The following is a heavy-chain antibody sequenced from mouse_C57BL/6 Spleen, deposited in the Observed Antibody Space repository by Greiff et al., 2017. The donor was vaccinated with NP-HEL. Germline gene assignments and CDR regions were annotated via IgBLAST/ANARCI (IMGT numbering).Heavy chain of an antibody. J-gene: IGHJ4*01. CDR2: IHPNSGST. V-gene: IGHV1-64*01. D-gene: IGHD2-4*01. Sequence: QVQLQQPGAELVKPGASVKLSCKASGYTFTSYWMHWVKQRPGQGLEWIGMIHPNSGSTNYNEKFKSKATLTVDKSSSTAYMQLSSLTSEDSAVDYCARNDYLYYYAMDYWGQGTSVTVSS. CDR1: GYTFTSYW. CDR3: ARNDYLYYYAMDY.